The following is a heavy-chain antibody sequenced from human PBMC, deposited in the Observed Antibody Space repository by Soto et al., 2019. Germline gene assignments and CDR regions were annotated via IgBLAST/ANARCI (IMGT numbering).Heavy chain of an antibody. V-gene: IGHV1-69*13. J-gene: IGHJ4*02. CDR3: ARDILTGYPFDY. D-gene: IGHD3-9*01. CDR2: IIPIFGTA. CDR1: GGTFSSYA. Sequence: SVKVSCKASGGTFSSYAISWVRQAPGQGLEWMGGIIPIFGTANYAQKFQGRVTITADESTSTAYMELSSLRSEDTAVYYCARDILTGYPFDYWGQGTLVTVSS.